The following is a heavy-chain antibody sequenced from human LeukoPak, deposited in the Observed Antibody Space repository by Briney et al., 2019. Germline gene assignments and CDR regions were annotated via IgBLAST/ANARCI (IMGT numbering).Heavy chain of an antibody. CDR3: ARVGRDGYNNAFDI. CDR1: GGTFSSYA. Sequence: ASVKVSCKASGGTFSSYAISWVRQAPGQGLEWMGGIIPIFGTANYAQKFQGRVTITADESTSTAYMELSSLRSEDTAVYYCARVGRDGYNNAFDICGQGTMVTVSS. V-gene: IGHV1-69*13. D-gene: IGHD5-24*01. J-gene: IGHJ3*02. CDR2: IIPIFGTA.